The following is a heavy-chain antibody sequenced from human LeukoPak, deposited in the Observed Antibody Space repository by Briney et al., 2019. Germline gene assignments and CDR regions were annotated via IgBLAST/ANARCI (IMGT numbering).Heavy chain of an antibody. Sequence: PGRSLRLSCAASGFTFSSYGMHWVRQATDKGLEWVAVIWYDGSNKYYADSVKGRFTISRDNSKNTLYLQMNSLRAEDTAVYYCAMWIQVWKFDYWGQGTLVTVSS. CDR1: GFTFSSYG. CDR3: AMWIQVWKFDY. CDR2: IWYDGSNK. D-gene: IGHD5-18*01. V-gene: IGHV3-33*01. J-gene: IGHJ4*02.